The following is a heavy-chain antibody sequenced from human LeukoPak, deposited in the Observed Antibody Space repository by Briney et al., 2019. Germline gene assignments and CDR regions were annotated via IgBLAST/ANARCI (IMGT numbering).Heavy chain of an antibody. CDR3: AREISGPLPAAIYNYYYYTYV. CDR1: GYSISNDCY. J-gene: IGHJ6*03. V-gene: IGHV4-38-2*02. CDR2: RYDGSNT. Sequence: SGTLSLSCAASGYSISNDCYRCCLRHPPGKGLEWICRRYDGSNTYYNASLKGRFTISGDKSKNQFSLQLSTVTAEDTAVYYCAREISGPLPAAIYNYYYYTYVWGKGTTVTVSS. D-gene: IGHD2-2*01.